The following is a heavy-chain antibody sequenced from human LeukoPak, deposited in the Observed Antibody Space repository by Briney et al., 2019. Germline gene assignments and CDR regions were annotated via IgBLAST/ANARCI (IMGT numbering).Heavy chain of an antibody. V-gene: IGHV3-23*01. J-gene: IGHJ6*03. CDR3: AKVVPDSPNYYYYYMDV. CDR2: ISGSGGST. Sequence: GGSLRLSCAASGFTFSSYAMSWVRQAPGKGLEWVSAISGSGGSTYYADSEKGRFTISRDNSKNTLYLQMNSLRAEDTAVYYCAKVVPDSPNYYYYYMDVWGKGTTVTISS. D-gene: IGHD2-2*01. CDR1: GFTFSSYA.